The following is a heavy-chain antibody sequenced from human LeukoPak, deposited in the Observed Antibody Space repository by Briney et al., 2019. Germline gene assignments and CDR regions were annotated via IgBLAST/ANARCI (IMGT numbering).Heavy chain of an antibody. CDR2: ISSSSSTI. Sequence: GGSLRLSCAASGFTFSSYAMSWVRQAPGKGLEWVSYISSSSSTIYYADSVKGRFTISRDNAENSLYLQMNSLRAEDTAVYYCARDPLRIAVAGTDYWGQGTLVTVSS. CDR3: ARDPLRIAVAGTDY. V-gene: IGHV3-48*01. CDR1: GFTFSSYA. D-gene: IGHD6-19*01. J-gene: IGHJ4*02.